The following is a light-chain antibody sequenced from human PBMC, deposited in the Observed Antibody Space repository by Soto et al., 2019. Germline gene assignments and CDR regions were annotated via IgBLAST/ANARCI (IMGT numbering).Light chain of an antibody. J-gene: IGLJ3*02. Sequence: QSVLSQPPSVSGAPGQRVTISCTGSSSNIGAGHALHWYQHLPGAAPKLLMYGNSDRPSGVPDRFSGSKSGTSASLAITGLQPEDEADYYCQSYDDSLSGWVFGGGTKLTVL. CDR2: GNS. V-gene: IGLV1-40*01. CDR1: SSNIGAGHA. CDR3: QSYDDSLSGWV.